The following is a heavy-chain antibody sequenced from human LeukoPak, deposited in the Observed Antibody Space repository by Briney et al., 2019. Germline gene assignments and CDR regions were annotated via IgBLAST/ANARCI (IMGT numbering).Heavy chain of an antibody. D-gene: IGHD6-19*01. CDR2: ISSNGGST. Sequence: GGSLRLSCSASGFTFSSYAMHWVRQAPGKGLEYVSAISSNGGSTYYADSVKGRFTISRDNSKNTLYLQMSSLRAEDMAVYFCAKSQWLAQEGFDYWGQGTLVTVSS. CDR1: GFTFSSYA. J-gene: IGHJ4*02. V-gene: IGHV3-64D*09. CDR3: AKSQWLAQEGFDY.